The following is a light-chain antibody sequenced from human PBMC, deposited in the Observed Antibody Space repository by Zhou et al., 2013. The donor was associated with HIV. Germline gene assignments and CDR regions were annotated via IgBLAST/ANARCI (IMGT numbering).Light chain of an antibody. CDR3: QQYYNWPRT. J-gene: IGKJ1*01. CDR2: GAS. V-gene: IGKV3-15*01. CDR1: QSVFSN. Sequence: EIVLTQSPGTLSVSPGERVTLSCRASQSVFSNLAWYQQKPGQAPRLLIYGASTRASGIPARFSGSGSGAEFTLTISSLQSEDFAVYFCQQYYNWPRTFGQGTKVEIK.